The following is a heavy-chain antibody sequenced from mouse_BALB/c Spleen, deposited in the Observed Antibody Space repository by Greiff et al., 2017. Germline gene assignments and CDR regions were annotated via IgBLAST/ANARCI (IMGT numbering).Heavy chain of an antibody. CDR2: INPSSGYT. J-gene: IGHJ1*01. D-gene: IGHD1-1*01. CDR1: GYTFTSYT. V-gene: IGHV1-4*01. Sequence: VQRVESGAELARPGASVKMSCKASGYTFTSYTMHWVKQRPGQGLEWIGYINPSSGYTNYNQKFKDKATLTADKSSSTAYMQLSSLTSEDSAVYYCARLGFITTLFDVWGAGTTVTVSS. CDR3: ARLGFITTLFDV.